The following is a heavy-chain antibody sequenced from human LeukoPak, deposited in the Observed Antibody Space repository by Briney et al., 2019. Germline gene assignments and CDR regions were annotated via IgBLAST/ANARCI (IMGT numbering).Heavy chain of an antibody. CDR2: ISSSSSTI. CDR1: GFTFSSYS. CDR3: ARDWVVVPAAIGGGLDP. J-gene: IGHJ5*02. Sequence: GGSLRLPCAASGFTFSSYSMNWVRQAPGKGLEWVSYISSSSSTIYYADSVKGRFTISRDNAKNTLYLQMNSLRAEDTAVYYCARDWVVVPAAIGGGLDPWGQGTLVTVSS. D-gene: IGHD2-2*01. V-gene: IGHV3-48*01.